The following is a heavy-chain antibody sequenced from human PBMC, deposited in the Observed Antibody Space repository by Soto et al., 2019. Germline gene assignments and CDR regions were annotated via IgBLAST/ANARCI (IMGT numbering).Heavy chain of an antibody. D-gene: IGHD6-13*01. J-gene: IGHJ4*02. Sequence: GAEVKKPGASVKVSCKASGYTFTSYGISWVRQAPGQGLEWMGWISAYNGNTNYAQKLQGRVTMTTDTSTSTAYMELRSLRSDDTAVYYCARDLALFIAAAGPQGHYRGQGTLVTVSS. CDR3: ARDLALFIAAAGPQGHY. CDR2: ISAYNGNT. V-gene: IGHV1-18*01. CDR1: GYTFTSYG.